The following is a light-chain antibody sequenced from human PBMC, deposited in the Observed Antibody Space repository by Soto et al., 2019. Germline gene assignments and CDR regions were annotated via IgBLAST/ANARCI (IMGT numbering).Light chain of an antibody. CDR3: QQTYAAPLT. J-gene: IGKJ4*01. V-gene: IGKV1-33*01. CDR2: ETS. Sequence: DIQMTQSPSSLSASVGDRVIITCQASQDIKKYLNWYQQKPGKAPKLLIYETSNLETGVPSRFSGSGSGTHFTLSISDLRPEDFATYYCQQTYAAPLTFGGGTKVDIK. CDR1: QDIKKY.